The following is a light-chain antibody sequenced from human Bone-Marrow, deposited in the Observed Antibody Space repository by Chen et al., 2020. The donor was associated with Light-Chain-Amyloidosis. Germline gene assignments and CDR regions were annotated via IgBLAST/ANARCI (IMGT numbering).Light chain of an antibody. CDR3: QQYDTSRQWT. V-gene: IGKV3-20*01. Sequence: NVLTQSPGNLSLSPGERATLSCRASQSVSSSYLVWYQQKPGQAPKLLIYGASNRATGIPDRFSGSGSGTHFTLTISRLEPEDVAVYYCQQYDTSRQWTFGQGTKVEIK. CDR1: QSVSSSY. J-gene: IGKJ1*01. CDR2: GAS.